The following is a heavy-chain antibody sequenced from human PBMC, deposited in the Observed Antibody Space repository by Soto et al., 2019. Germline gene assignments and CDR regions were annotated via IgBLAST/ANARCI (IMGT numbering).Heavy chain of an antibody. D-gene: IGHD5-18*01. Sequence: QVQLVQSGAEVKKPGSSVKVSCKASGGTFSSYAISWVRQAPGQGLEWMGGIIPIFGTANYAQKFQGRVTITADESTSTAYMELSSLRSDDTAVYYCATSYRGYSYGLTDYWGQGTLVTVSS. J-gene: IGHJ4*02. CDR1: GGTFSSYA. V-gene: IGHV1-69*01. CDR2: IIPIFGTA. CDR3: ATSYRGYSYGLTDY.